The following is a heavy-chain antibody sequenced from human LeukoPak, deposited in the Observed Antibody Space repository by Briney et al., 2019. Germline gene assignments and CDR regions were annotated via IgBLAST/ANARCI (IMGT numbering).Heavy chain of an antibody. D-gene: IGHD6-19*01. CDR3: ATDPPSQRPSSGWYYDY. V-gene: IGHV3-7*01. J-gene: IGHJ4*02. Sequence: GGSLRLSCAASGLTYEESGMSWVRQAPGKGLEWVAIVNQGATQKYYVDSVKGRFTISRDNSKNTLYMQMNSLRGEDTAVYYCATDPPSQRPSSGWYYDYWGLGTLVTVSS. CDR2: VNQGATQK. CDR1: GLTYEESG.